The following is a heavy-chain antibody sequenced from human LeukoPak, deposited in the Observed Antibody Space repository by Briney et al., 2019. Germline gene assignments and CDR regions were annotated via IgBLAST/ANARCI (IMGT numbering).Heavy chain of an antibody. V-gene: IGHV3-23*01. D-gene: IGHD3-22*01. CDR1: GFIVSSNY. CDR3: ARGYDSSGYYTEFGY. CDR2: ISGSGGST. J-gene: IGHJ4*02. Sequence: PGGPLRLSCAASGFIVSSNYMSWVRQAPGKGLEWVSAISGSGGSTFYADSVKGRFTISRDNSKNTLYLQMSSLRAEDTAVYHCARGYDSSGYYTEFGYWGQGTLVTVSS.